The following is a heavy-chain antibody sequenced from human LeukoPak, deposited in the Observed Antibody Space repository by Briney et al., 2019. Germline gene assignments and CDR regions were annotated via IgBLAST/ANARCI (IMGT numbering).Heavy chain of an antibody. D-gene: IGHD2-21*02. CDR3: ARADYLPLLNFDY. Sequence: PSETLSLTCTVSGGSISSYYWSWIRQPPGKGLEWIGYIYYSGSTNYNPSLKSRVTISVDTSKNQFSLKLSSVTAADTAVYYCARADYLPLLNFDYWGQGTLVTVSS. CDR1: GGSISSYY. V-gene: IGHV4-59*01. J-gene: IGHJ4*02. CDR2: IYYSGST.